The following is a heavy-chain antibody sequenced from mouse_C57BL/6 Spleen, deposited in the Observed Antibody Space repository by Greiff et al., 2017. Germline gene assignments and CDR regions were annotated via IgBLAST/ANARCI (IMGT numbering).Heavy chain of an antibody. CDR3: TTGITTVVDSYYAMDY. CDR2: IDPENGDT. Sequence: VQLQQSGAELVRPGASVKLSCTASGFNIKDDYMHWVKQRPEQGLEWIGWIDPENGDTEYASKFQGKATITADTSSNTAYLQLSSLTSEDTAVYYCTTGITTVVDSYYAMDYWGQGTSVTVSS. V-gene: IGHV14-4*01. J-gene: IGHJ4*01. D-gene: IGHD1-1*01. CDR1: GFNIKDDY.